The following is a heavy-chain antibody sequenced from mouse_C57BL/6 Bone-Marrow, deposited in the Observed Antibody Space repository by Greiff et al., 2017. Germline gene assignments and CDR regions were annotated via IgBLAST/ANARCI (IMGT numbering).Heavy chain of an antibody. Sequence: QVQLQQSGAELVRPGTSVKVSCKASGYAFTNYLIEWVKQRPGQGLEWIGVINPGSGGTNYNEKFKGKATLTADKSSSTAYMQLSSLTSEDSAVYFCARRGNPSDPAWFAYWGQGTLVTVSA. J-gene: IGHJ3*01. CDR2: INPGSGGT. CDR3: ARRGNPSDPAWFAY. CDR1: GYAFTNYL. V-gene: IGHV1-54*01.